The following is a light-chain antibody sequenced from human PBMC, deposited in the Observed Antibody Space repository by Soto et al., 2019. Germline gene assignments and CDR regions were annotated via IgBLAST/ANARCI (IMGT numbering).Light chain of an antibody. Sequence: EIVLTQSPATLSLSPGERATLSCRASQSVSSYLAWYQQKPGQAPRLLIYDASNRATGIPARFSGSGSGTDFTLTISGLEPEAFAVYYCQQRSDWPPWTFGQGTKVEIK. J-gene: IGKJ1*01. CDR1: QSVSSY. CDR3: QQRSDWPPWT. CDR2: DAS. V-gene: IGKV3-11*01.